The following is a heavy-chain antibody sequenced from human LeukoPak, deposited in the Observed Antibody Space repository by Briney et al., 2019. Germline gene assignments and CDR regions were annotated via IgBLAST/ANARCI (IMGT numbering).Heavy chain of an antibody. J-gene: IGHJ4*02. CDR2: ISSSSSYI. CDR3: AKARLVVVPAGDY. Sequence: GGSLRLFCAASGFAFSSYSMNRVRQAPGKGLEWVSSISSSSSYIYYADSVKGRFTISRDNSKNTLYLQMNSLRAEDTAVYYCAKARLVVVPAGDYWGQGTLVTVSS. V-gene: IGHV3-21*04. D-gene: IGHD2-2*01. CDR1: GFAFSSYS.